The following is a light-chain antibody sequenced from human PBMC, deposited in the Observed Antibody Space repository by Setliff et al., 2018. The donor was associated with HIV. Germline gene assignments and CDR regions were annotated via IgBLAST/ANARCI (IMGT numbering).Light chain of an antibody. CDR3: CSYTGTSTFV. V-gene: IGLV2-23*02. CDR1: SSDVGSYDL. Sequence: QSVLTQPASVSGSPGQSITISCTGTSSDVGSYDLVSWYQQHPGKAPKVMIYEVSKRPSGVSNRFSGSKSGNTASLTISGLQAEDEADYYCCSYTGTSTFVFGIGTKVT. J-gene: IGLJ1*01. CDR2: EVS.